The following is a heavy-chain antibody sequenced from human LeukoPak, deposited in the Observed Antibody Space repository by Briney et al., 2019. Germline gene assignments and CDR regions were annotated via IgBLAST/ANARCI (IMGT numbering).Heavy chain of an antibody. CDR3: AREFPSLPGGPPPNWFDP. Sequence: SETLSLTCTVSGGSISSYYWSWIRQPPGKGLEWIGYIYYSGSTNYNPSLKSRVTVSVDTSKNQFSLKLSSVTAADTAVYYCAREFPSLPGGPPPNWFDPWGQGTLVTVSS. CDR2: IYYSGST. CDR1: GGSISSYY. V-gene: IGHV4-59*12. D-gene: IGHD4-23*01. J-gene: IGHJ5*02.